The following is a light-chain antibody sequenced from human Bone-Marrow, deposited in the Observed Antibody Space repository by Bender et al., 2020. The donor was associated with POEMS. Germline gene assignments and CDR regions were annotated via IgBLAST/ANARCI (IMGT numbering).Light chain of an antibody. CDR1: DLGDKY. CDR2: QDT. Sequence: SYEVTQPPSVSVSPGQTASITCSGDDLGDKYVSWYQQKPGQSPVLVIYQDTKRPSGIPERFSGSNSGNTATLNISGTQAMDEDDYYCQAWDNYYVIFGGGTKLTVL. J-gene: IGLJ2*01. CDR3: QAWDNYYVI. V-gene: IGLV3-1*01.